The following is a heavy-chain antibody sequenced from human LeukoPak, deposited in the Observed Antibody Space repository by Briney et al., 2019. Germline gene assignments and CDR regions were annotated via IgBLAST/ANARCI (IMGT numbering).Heavy chain of an antibody. CDR3: ARLGRELLREACWAYLDY. CDR2: IYPGDSDT. J-gene: IGHJ4*02. V-gene: IGHV5-51*01. Sequence: GESLKISCKGSGYSFTSYWIGWVRQMPGKGLEWMGIIYPGDSDTRYSPSFQGQVTISADKSISTAYLQWSSLKASDTAMYYCARLGRELLREACWAYLDYWGQGTLVTVSS. D-gene: IGHD1-26*01. CDR1: GYSFTSYW.